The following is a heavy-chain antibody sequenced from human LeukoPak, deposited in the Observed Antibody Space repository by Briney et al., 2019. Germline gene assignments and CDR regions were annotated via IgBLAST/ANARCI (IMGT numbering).Heavy chain of an antibody. D-gene: IGHD4-17*01. Sequence: ASVKVSCKASGYTFTSYYMHWVRQAPGQGLEWMGRINPNSGDTNYAQNFQGRVTMTRDTSISTAYMELSRLRSDDTAVYYCARFPTVTTDFDFWGQGTLVTVSS. J-gene: IGHJ4*02. CDR2: INPNSGDT. CDR3: ARFPTVTTDFDF. V-gene: IGHV1-2*06. CDR1: GYTFTSYY.